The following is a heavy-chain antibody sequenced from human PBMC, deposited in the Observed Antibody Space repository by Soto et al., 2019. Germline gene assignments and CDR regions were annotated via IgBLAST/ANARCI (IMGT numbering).Heavy chain of an antibody. V-gene: IGHV3-23*01. Sequence: EVQLLESGGGLVQPGGSLRLSCAASGFVFSNYAMFWFRQAPGRGLEWVSTIYAAGGSKYYAGSVKGRFTVSRDNSRDTLFLQMDSLRVEDTAIYFCAKDQAAAAGTRIFDYWGQGTLVTVSS. CDR3: AKDQAAAAGTRIFDY. J-gene: IGHJ4*02. D-gene: IGHD6-13*01. CDR1: GFVFSNYA. CDR2: IYAAGGSK.